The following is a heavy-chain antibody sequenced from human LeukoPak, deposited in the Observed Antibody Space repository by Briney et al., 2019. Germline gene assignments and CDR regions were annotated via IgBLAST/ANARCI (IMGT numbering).Heavy chain of an antibody. V-gene: IGHV3-21*03. CDR1: GFTFSSYG. CDR2: ISSSSSYI. CDR3: TTRGDPDERKDAFDI. D-gene: IGHD1-14*01. J-gene: IGHJ3*02. Sequence: GGSLRLSCAASGFTFSSYGMSWVRQAPGKGLEWVSSISSSSSYIYYADSVKGRFTISRDNAKNSLYLQVNSLKTEDTAVYYCTTRGDPDERKDAFDIWGQGTMVTVSS.